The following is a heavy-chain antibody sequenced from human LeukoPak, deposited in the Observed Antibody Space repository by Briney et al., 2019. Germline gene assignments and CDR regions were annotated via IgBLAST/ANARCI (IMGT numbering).Heavy chain of an antibody. CDR2: INSDGSWT. Sequence: GGSLRLSCAASGNYWMHWVRQAPGKGLVWVSHINSDGSWTSYADSVKGRFTISRDIAKNTLYLQMNSLRAEDTGVYYCAKDHYWSIDYWGRGTLVTVSS. D-gene: IGHD3-3*01. CDR1: GNYW. V-gene: IGHV3-74*01. J-gene: IGHJ4*02. CDR3: AKDHYWSIDY.